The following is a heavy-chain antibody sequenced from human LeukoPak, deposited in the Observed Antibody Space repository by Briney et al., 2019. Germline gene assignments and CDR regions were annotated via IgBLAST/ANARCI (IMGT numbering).Heavy chain of an antibody. V-gene: IGHV4-34*01. D-gene: IGHD2-15*01. CDR1: GGSFRGYY. CDR2: IHHSGST. Sequence: PSETRSLTCAIYGGSFRGYYWNWIRQSPGKGLEWIGDIHHSGSTNYNPSLKSRVTISVDTSKNPFSLTLSSRTAADTAVYYCARFPCSGDSCYFGIRAFDVWGQGTMVTVSS. J-gene: IGHJ3*01. CDR3: ARFPCSGDSCYFGIRAFDV.